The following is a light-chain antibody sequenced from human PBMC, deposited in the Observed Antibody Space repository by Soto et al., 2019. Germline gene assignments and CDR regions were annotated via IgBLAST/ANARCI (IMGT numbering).Light chain of an antibody. J-gene: IGLJ3*02. CDR3: ASWDGSLNGWV. V-gene: IGLV1-44*01. CDR1: SSNIGSDT. Sequence: QSALTQPPSASGTPGQRVTISCSGSSSNIGSDTVNWYQQLPGTAPKLLIYNNNQRPSGVPDRFSGSKSGTSASLAISGLQSEDEADYYCASWDGSLNGWVFGGGTKVTVL. CDR2: NNN.